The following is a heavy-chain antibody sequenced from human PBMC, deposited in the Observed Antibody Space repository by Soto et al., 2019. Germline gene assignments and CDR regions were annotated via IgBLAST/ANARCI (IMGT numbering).Heavy chain of an antibody. D-gene: IGHD2-21*02. J-gene: IGHJ5*02. Sequence: QVQLQESGPGLVKPSGTLSLTCAVSGGSISSDDWWTWVRQTPGKGREWIGEIYHSGTTNYNPSLMRRVTIAVATAKSQFSLRLDSVTAADTAVYYCARSDCYGVCRGKWLDPWGQGILVTVSS. CDR1: GGSISSDDW. V-gene: IGHV4-4*02. CDR3: ARSDCYGVCRGKWLDP. CDR2: IYHSGTT.